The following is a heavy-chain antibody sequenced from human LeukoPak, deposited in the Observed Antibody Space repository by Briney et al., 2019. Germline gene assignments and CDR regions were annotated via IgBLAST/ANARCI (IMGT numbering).Heavy chain of an antibody. V-gene: IGHV1-18*01. CDR3: ARDPWRLELRTGFDP. CDR1: GYTFTSYG. J-gene: IGHJ5*02. Sequence: ASVKVSCKASGYTFTSYGISWVRQAPGQGLEWMGWISAYNGNTNYAQKLQGRVTMTTDTSTSTAYMELSSLRSEDTAVYYCARDPWRLELRTGFDPWGQGTLVTVSS. CDR2: ISAYNGNT. D-gene: IGHD1-7*01.